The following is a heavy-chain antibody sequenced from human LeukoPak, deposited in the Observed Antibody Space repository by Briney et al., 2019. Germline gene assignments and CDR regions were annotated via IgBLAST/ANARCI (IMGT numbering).Heavy chain of an antibody. CDR2: ISGSGGTT. J-gene: IGHJ6*03. V-gene: IGHV3-23*01. Sequence: QSGGSLRLSCAASGFTFSSYAMSWVRQAPGKGLEWVAAISGSGGTTYYADSVKGRFTVSRDNSKNTLYLQMNSLRAEDTTMYYCAKDHVHYYYYMDVWGKGTTVTVSS. CDR3: AKDHVHYYYYMDV. CDR1: GFTFSSYA.